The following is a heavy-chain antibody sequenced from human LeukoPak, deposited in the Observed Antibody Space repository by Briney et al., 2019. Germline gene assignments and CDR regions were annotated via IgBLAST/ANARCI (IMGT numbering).Heavy chain of an antibody. D-gene: IGHD5-24*01. J-gene: IGHJ4*02. Sequence: ASVKVSCKPSGYTFTSYGISLVRQAPGQGLEWMGWISAYNVNTNYAQKLQGRVTMTTDTSTSTAYMELRSLRSDDTAVYYCAREGPFRDGYNKYYFDYWGQGTLVTVSS. CDR3: AREGPFRDGYNKYYFDY. CDR1: GYTFTSYG. V-gene: IGHV1-18*01. CDR2: ISAYNVNT.